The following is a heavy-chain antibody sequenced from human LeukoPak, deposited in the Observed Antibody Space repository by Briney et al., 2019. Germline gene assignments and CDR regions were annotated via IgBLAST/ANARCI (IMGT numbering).Heavy chain of an antibody. V-gene: IGHV3-66*04. J-gene: IGHJ4*01. D-gene: IGHD5-12*01. CDR1: GFSISRYY. CDR3: ARQGYDSAFHY. Sequence: GGPLRLSCAASGFSISRYYRSWIGQALGKGLAWVSGLVSGCDKYSAGSVSYRFSISRARSKETLFLQIDSLRADDTAVYYCARQGYDSAFHYWGHGTMVTVSS. CDR2: LVSGCDK.